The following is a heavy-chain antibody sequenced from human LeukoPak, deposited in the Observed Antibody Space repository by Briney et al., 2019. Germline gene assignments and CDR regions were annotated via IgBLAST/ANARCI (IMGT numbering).Heavy chain of an antibody. CDR3: AREVGSFYDFWSGYY. V-gene: IGHV1-46*02. D-gene: IGHD3-3*01. J-gene: IGHJ4*02. CDR1: GYTFNNYY. CDR2: INPRGGSA. Sequence: ASVKVSCKASGYTFNNYYLHWVRQAPGQGFEWMGIINPRGGSASYAQKFQSRVTMTSDTSTSTFYMDLSSLRSEDTAVYYCAREVGSFYDFWSGYYWGQGTLVTVSS.